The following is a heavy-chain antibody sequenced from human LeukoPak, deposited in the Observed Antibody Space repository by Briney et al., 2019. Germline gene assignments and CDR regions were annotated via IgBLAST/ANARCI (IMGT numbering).Heavy chain of an antibody. Sequence: PGGSLRLSCAASGFTFSSYSMNWARQAPGKGLEWVSFISRSSSYIYYADSVKGRFTISRDNAKNSLYLQMNSLKAEDTAVYYCASASTHYYYYGMDVWGQRTTVTVSS. CDR2: ISRSSSYI. CDR1: GFTFSSYS. CDR3: ASASTHYYYYGMDV. V-gene: IGHV3-21*01. J-gene: IGHJ6*02. D-gene: IGHD6-6*01.